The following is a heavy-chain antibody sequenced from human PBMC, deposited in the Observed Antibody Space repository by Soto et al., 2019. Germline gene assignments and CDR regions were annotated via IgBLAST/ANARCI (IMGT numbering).Heavy chain of an antibody. J-gene: IGHJ4*02. V-gene: IGHV4-34*01. Sequence: SETLSLTCAVYGGSFSGYYWSWIRQPPGKGLEWIGEINHSGSTNYNPSLKSRVTISVDTSKNQFSLKLSSVTAADTAVYYCARIDFWSGYYYNYWGQGTLVPVSS. D-gene: IGHD3-3*01. CDR1: GGSFSGYY. CDR2: INHSGST. CDR3: ARIDFWSGYYYNY.